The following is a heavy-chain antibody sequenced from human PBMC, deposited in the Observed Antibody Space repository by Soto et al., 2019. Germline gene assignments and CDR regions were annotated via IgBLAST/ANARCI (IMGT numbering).Heavy chain of an antibody. Sequence: QVQLVQSGAEVKKPGSSVKVSCKASGGTFSSYTISWVRQAPGQGLEWMGRIIPILGIANYAQKFQGRVTIXXDXSXXTAYMELSSLRSEDTAVYYCASLWYGAPTSYGMDVWGQGTTVTVSS. CDR3: ASLWYGAPTSYGMDV. D-gene: IGHD4-17*01. CDR2: IIPILGIA. V-gene: IGHV1-69*02. J-gene: IGHJ6*02. CDR1: GGTFSSYT.